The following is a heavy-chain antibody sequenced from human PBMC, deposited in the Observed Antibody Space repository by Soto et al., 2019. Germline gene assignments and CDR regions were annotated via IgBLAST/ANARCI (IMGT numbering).Heavy chain of an antibody. CDR1: GFTFSSYG. Sequence: QVQLVESGGGVVQPGRSLRLSYAASGFTFSSYGMHWVRQAPGKGLEWVAVISYDGSNKYYADSVKGRFTISRDNSKNTLYLQMNSLRAEDTAVYYCAKDRLNYRDQLLWFGESPLDYWGQGTLVTVSS. D-gene: IGHD3-10*01. J-gene: IGHJ4*02. CDR3: AKDRLNYRDQLLWFGESPLDY. CDR2: ISYDGSNK. V-gene: IGHV3-30*18.